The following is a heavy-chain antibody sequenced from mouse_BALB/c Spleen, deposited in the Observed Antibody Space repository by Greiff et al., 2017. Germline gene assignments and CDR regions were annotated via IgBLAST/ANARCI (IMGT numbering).Heavy chain of an antibody. CDR1: GFTFSSYA. V-gene: IGHV5-6-5*01. CDR3: GRGRTTVVAVDY. J-gene: IGHJ2*01. Sequence: EVKLVESGGGLVKPGGSLKLSCAASGFTFSSYAMSWVRQTPEKRLEWVASISSGGSTYYPDSVKGRFTISRDNARNILYLQMSSLRSEDTAMYFCGRGRTTVVAVDYWGQGTTLTVSA. CDR2: ISSGGST. D-gene: IGHD1-1*01.